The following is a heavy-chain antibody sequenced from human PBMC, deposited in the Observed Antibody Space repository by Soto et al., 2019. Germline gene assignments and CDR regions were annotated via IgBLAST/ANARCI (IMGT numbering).Heavy chain of an antibody. CDR3: ARGRPGSGSYYNGGNWFDP. CDR1: GGSISSGGYY. D-gene: IGHD3-10*01. Sequence: SETLSLTCTVSGGSISSGGYYWSWIRQHPGKGLEWIGYIYYSGSTYYNPSLKSRVTISVDTSKNQFSLKLSSVTAADTAVYYCARGRPGSGSYYNGGNWFDPWGQGTLVTVSS. CDR2: IYYSGST. J-gene: IGHJ5*02. V-gene: IGHV4-31*03.